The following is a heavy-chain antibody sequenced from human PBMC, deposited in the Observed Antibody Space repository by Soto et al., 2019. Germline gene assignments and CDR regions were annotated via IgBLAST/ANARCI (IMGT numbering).Heavy chain of an antibody. CDR1: GFTFSDYY. CDR3: ARVSVRRGLFDY. CDR2: IHASGSSI. J-gene: IGHJ4*02. D-gene: IGHD3-16*01. V-gene: IGHV3-11*01. Sequence: QVQLVESGGGLVKPGGSLRLSCAASGFTFSDYYMSWIRQAPGMGLEWLSYIHASGSSISYADSVKGRFTISRDNAKSSLYLQMNSPRAEDTAVYYCARVSVRRGLFDYWGQGTLVTVSS.